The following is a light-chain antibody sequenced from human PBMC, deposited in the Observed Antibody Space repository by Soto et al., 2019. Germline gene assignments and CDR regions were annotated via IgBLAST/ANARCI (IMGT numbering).Light chain of an antibody. Sequence: SVLTLPRPVSGSPGQSVTISCTGTSSDVGGYNYVSWYQQHPGKAPKLMIYDVSKRPSGVPDRFSGSKSGNTASLTISGLQAEDEADYYCCSYAGSYTLFVFGTGTKGTVL. CDR2: DVS. CDR1: SSDVGGYNY. V-gene: IGLV2-11*01. CDR3: CSYAGSYTLFV. J-gene: IGLJ1*01.